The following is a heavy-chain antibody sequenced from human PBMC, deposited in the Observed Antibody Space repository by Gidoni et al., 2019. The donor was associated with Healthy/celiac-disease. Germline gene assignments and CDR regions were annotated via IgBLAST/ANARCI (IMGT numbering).Heavy chain of an antibody. J-gene: IGHJ4*02. Sequence: QVQLQESGPGLVKPSEPLSLTCTVSAGSISSYYWSWIRQPPGKGLEWIGDIYYSGSTNYNPSLKSRVTISVDTSKNQFSRKLSSVNAADTAGDYCARGVGNPTYHFDYWGQGTLVTVSS. CDR3: ARGVGNPTYHFDY. CDR2: IYYSGST. V-gene: IGHV4-59*01. CDR1: AGSISSYY. D-gene: IGHD1-26*01.